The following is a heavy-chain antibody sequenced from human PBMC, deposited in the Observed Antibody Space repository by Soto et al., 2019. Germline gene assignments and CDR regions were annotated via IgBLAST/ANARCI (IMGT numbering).Heavy chain of an antibody. Sequence: ASVKVSCKTSGDTFTDSSMHWVRQAPGQGLEWMGWINLNSGDTNYAQKLQGRVTMTRDTSIITAYMELSRLKSDDTAVYYCARDLGGYDLYGPDTWGQGTLVTVSS. D-gene: IGHD5-12*01. J-gene: IGHJ5*02. V-gene: IGHV1-2*02. CDR1: GDTFTDSS. CDR2: INLNSGDT. CDR3: ARDLGGYDLYGPDT.